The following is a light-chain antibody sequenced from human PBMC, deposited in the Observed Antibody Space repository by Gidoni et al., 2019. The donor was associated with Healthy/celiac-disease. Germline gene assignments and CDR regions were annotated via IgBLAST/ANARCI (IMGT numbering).Light chain of an antibody. CDR3: QQYNSPALT. V-gene: IGKV1-5*01. J-gene: IGKJ4*01. CDR2: DAS. Sequence: IQMTQSPSTLSASVGDRVTITCRASQSISSWLAWYQQKPGKAPKLLIYDASSLESGVPSRFSGSGSGTEFTLTISSLQPDDFATYYCQQYNSPALTFXGXTKVEIK. CDR1: QSISSW.